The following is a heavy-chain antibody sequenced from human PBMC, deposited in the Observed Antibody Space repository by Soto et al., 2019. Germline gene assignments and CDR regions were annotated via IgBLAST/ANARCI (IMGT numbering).Heavy chain of an antibody. V-gene: IGHV4-39*01. CDR3: GKVLVGATGHTDSDS. J-gene: IGHJ4*02. D-gene: IGHD2-15*01. Sequence: SEPLSLTSTVSCASMYRRGYYWGWIRQPAGRGLEWIGNIDYNGVTYSNPSLKSRVTISRDTSKNQFSLKLTSVTAADTALYYCGKVLVGATGHTDSDSWGPGTPVTVSS. CDR2: IDYNGVT. CDR1: CASMYRRGYY.